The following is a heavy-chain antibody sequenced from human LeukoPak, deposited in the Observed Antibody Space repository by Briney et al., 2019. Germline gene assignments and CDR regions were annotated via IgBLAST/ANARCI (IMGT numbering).Heavy chain of an antibody. Sequence: GGSLRLSCAASGFTFSSYAMSWVRQAPGKGLEWVSAISGSGGSTYYADSVKGRFTISRDNSKNTLYLQMNSLRAEDTAVYYCVKVHYYDSSGSGDFDYWGQGTLVTVSS. CDR2: ISGSGGST. V-gene: IGHV3-23*01. CDR3: VKVHYYDSSGSGDFDY. CDR1: GFTFSSYA. D-gene: IGHD3-22*01. J-gene: IGHJ4*02.